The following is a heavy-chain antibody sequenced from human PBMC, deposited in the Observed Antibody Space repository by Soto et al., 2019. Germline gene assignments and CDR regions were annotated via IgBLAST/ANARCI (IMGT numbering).Heavy chain of an antibody. V-gene: IGHV4-59*01. CDR3: ARLSHIGSNCNYFDH. Sequence: QVQLLESGPGLVKSSETLSLTCTVSGGSLRSYYWGWIRQPPGKSLEWVGNIVYSARTNYNPSLESRLTISGDTSKSQISLRVNSVTAADTALYYCARLSHIGSNCNYFDHWGQGILVTVSS. CDR1: GGSLRSYY. D-gene: IGHD1-26*01. J-gene: IGHJ4*02. CDR2: IVYSART.